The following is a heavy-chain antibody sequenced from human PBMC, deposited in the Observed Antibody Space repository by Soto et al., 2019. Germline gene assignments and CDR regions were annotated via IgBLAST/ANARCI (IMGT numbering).Heavy chain of an antibody. Sequence: SETLSLTCTVSGGSISSYYWSWIRQPPGKGLEWIGYIYYSGSTNYNPSLKSRVTISVDTSKNQFSLKLSSVTAADTAVYYCARGMTTVTPDAFDIWGQGTMVTVSS. J-gene: IGHJ3*02. V-gene: IGHV4-59*01. CDR1: GGSISSYY. CDR3: ARGMTTVTPDAFDI. D-gene: IGHD4-17*01. CDR2: IYYSGST.